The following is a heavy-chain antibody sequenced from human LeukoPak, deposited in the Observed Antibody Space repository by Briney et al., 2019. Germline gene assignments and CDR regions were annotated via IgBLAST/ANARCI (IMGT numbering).Heavy chain of an antibody. V-gene: IGHV1-18*01. Sequence: GASANVSCTASRYTFTSYGISWVRQAPGQGLEWMGWISAYNGNTNYAQKLQGRVTMTADTSTSTAYMELRSLRSDDTAVYYCARDKARGTLTTLQYNWFDLWGQGTLVTVSS. CDR3: ARDKARGTLTTLQYNWFDL. CDR1: RYTFTSYG. CDR2: ISAYNGNT. J-gene: IGHJ5*02. D-gene: IGHD4-17*01.